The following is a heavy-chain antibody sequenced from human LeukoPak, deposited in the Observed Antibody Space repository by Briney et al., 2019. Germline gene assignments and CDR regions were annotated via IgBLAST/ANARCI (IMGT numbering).Heavy chain of an antibody. CDR1: GESFSTYF. Sequence: SETLSLTCAVYGESFSTYFWSWIRQPPGKGLEWIGYIYYSGSTNYNPSLKSRVTISVDTSKNQFSLKLSSVTAADTAVYYCARGRPRTWPFDYWGQGTLVTVSS. D-gene: IGHD3/OR15-3a*01. V-gene: IGHV4-59*01. J-gene: IGHJ4*02. CDR2: IYYSGST. CDR3: ARGRPRTWPFDY.